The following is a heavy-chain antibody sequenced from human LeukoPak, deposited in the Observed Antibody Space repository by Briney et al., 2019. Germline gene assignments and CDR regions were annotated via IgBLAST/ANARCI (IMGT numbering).Heavy chain of an antibody. CDR2: ISSSSSTI. V-gene: IGHV3-48*01. CDR3: ARDGSYCTGSTSCYTGTVDY. CDR1: GFTFSSYS. D-gene: IGHD2-2*02. J-gene: IGHJ4*02. Sequence: GGSLRLSCAASGFTFSSYSMNWVRQAPGKGLEWVLYISSSSSTIYYADSVKGRFTISRDNAKNSLYLQMNSLRAEDTAVYYCARDGSYCTGSTSCYTGTVDYWGQGTLVTVSS.